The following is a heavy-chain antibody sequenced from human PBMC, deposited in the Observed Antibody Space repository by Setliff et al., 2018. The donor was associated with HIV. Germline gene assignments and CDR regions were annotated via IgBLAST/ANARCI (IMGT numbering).Heavy chain of an antibody. Sequence: GGSLRLSCVVSGFTVSTKYMSWVRQAPGKGLEWVSILYPSGITNYAASVKGRFTISRDSSDTTVSLQMNSLRSEDTAMYYCARSRPYNSALDYWGQGTLVTVSS. CDR1: GFTVSTKY. D-gene: IGHD6-25*01. CDR2: LYPSGIT. V-gene: IGHV3-66*02. CDR3: ARSRPYNSALDY. J-gene: IGHJ4*02.